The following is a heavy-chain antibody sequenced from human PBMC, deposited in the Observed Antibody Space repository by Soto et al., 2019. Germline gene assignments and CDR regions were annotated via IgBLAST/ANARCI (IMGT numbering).Heavy chain of an antibody. CDR1: GFTFSSYW. J-gene: IGHJ5*02. V-gene: IGHV3-7*01. CDR3: ARSIAARLNWFDP. CDR2: IKQDGSEK. Sequence: GGSLRLSCAASGFTFSSYWMSWVRQAPGKGLEWVAKIKQDGSEKYYVDSVKGRFTISRDNAKNSLYLQMNSLRAEDTAVYYCARSIAARLNWFDPWGQGTLVTVSS. D-gene: IGHD6-6*01.